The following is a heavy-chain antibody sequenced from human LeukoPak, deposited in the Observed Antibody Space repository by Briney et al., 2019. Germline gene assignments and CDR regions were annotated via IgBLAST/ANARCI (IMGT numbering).Heavy chain of an antibody. J-gene: IGHJ4*02. Sequence: GESLKISCKGSGYSFNTYWIGWVRQMPGKGLEWMGIIYPGDSDTRYIPSFQGQVTISADKSISTAYLQWSSLKASDTAMYYCARRVDSYWFFDYWGQGTLVTVSS. D-gene: IGHD1-26*01. CDR1: GYSFNTYW. V-gene: IGHV5-51*01. CDR2: IYPGDSDT. CDR3: ARRVDSYWFFDY.